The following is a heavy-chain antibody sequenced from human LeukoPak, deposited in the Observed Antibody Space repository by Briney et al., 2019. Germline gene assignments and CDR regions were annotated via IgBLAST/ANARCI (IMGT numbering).Heavy chain of an antibody. J-gene: IGHJ4*02. Sequence: ASVKVSCKAPGGTFSSYAISWVRQAPGQGLEWMGWINPNSGGTNYAQKFQGRVTMTRDTSISTAYMELSRLRSDDTAVYYCAREDSGYDLSYWGQGTLVTVSS. CDR3: AREDSGYDLSY. CDR1: GGTFSSYA. D-gene: IGHD5-12*01. CDR2: INPNSGGT. V-gene: IGHV1-2*02.